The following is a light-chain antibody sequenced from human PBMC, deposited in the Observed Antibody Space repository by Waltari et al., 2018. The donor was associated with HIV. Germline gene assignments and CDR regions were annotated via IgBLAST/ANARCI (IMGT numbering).Light chain of an antibody. Sequence: VLTQSPGTLSLSPGERVTLSCGASQRIKNSLAWSQQKPGQAPRLLLYDASSRATGTPDRFSGSGSGTDFTLSISRLEPEDFAVYYCQQYGRSPRTFGQGTKVEIK. V-gene: IGKV3-20*01. J-gene: IGKJ1*01. CDR2: DAS. CDR3: QQYGRSPRT. CDR1: QRIKNS.